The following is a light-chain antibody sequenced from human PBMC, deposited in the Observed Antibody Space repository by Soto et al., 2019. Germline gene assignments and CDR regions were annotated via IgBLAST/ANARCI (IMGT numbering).Light chain of an antibody. J-gene: IGLJ2*01. CDR3: QAWDSGIDVV. V-gene: IGLV3-1*01. CDR1: KLGNRY. CDR2: EDN. Sequence: SYELTQPPSVSVSPGQAASIPCSGDKLGNRYASWYQQKSGQSPLLVIYEDNKRPSGIPERFSASNSGNTATLTISGTQAMDEADYYCQAWDSGIDVVFGGGTQLTVL.